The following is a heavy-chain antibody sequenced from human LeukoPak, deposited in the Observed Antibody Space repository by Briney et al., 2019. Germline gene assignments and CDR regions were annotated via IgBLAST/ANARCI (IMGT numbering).Heavy chain of an antibody. Sequence: GRSLRLSCVASGFTFENYAMQWVRLAPGKGLEWVSGMSWNGGTIGYADSVKGRFTISRDNAKNSLYLQMNSLRAEDTALYYCAKGETTGYSYGIAHWGQGTLVTVSS. D-gene: IGHD5-18*01. V-gene: IGHV3-9*01. J-gene: IGHJ4*02. CDR3: AKGETTGYSYGIAH. CDR1: GFTFENYA. CDR2: MSWNGGTI.